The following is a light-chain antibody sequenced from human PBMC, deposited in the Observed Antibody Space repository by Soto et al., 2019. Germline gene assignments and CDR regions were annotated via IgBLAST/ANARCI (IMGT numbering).Light chain of an antibody. CDR2: DSS. J-gene: IGKJ1*01. Sequence: DIKLNQSPCSLSASVGDRVTISCRASQSISTYLNWYQQKPGEAPTRLVYDSSTLQSGVPSRFSGSGFGAEFTLTVSSLQPEDFATYYCQQSYSTPPGTFGQGTKVDIK. CDR3: QQSYSTPPGT. V-gene: IGKV1-39*01. CDR1: QSISTY.